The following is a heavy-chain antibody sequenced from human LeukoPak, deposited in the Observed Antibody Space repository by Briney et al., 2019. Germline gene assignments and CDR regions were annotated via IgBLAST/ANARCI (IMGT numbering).Heavy chain of an antibody. CDR2: INPNSGDT. CDR1: GYTFTNYY. V-gene: IGHV1-2*06. CDR3: ARQYSPNYFDY. D-gene: IGHD5-18*01. J-gene: IGHJ4*02. Sequence: VASVKVSCXASGYTFTNYYIHWVRQAPGQGLGWMGRINPNSGDTNYAQKFQGRVTMTRDTSITTAYMELSRLRSDDTALYYCARQYSPNYFDYWGQGTLVTVSS.